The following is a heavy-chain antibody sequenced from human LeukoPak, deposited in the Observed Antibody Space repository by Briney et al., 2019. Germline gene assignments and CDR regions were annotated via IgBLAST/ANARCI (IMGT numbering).Heavy chain of an antibody. CDR3: AKGGSSSPRSTFDY. J-gene: IGHJ4*02. D-gene: IGHD6-13*01. V-gene: IGHV3-74*01. CDR2: INGDGSTT. CDR1: GFTFSSYR. Sequence: PGGSLRLSCAASGFTFSSYRMHWVRQAPGKGLVWVSHINGDGSTTSYADSVKGRFTISRDNAKNTVYLQMNSLRAEDTAVYYCAKGGSSSPRSTFDYWGQGTLLTVSS.